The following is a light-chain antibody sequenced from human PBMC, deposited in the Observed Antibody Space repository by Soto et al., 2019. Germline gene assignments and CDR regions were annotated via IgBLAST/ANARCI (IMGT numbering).Light chain of an antibody. CDR2: AAS. CDR1: QGISNY. CDR3: QKYPR. J-gene: IGKJ1*01. V-gene: IGKV1-27*01. Sequence: DIQMTQSPSSLSASVGDRVTITCRASQGISNYLAWYQQKPGKVPKLLIYAASTLQPGVPSRFSGSGSGTDFTLTISSLQPEDVATYYCQKYPRFGQGTKVEIK.